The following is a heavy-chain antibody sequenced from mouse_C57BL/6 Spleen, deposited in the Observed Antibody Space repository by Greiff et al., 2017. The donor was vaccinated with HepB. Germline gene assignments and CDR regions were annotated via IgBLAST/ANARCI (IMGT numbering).Heavy chain of an antibody. J-gene: IGHJ2*01. CDR3: ARSPYYYESRGDY. D-gene: IGHD1-1*01. CDR2: IYPGSGST. V-gene: IGHV1-55*01. CDR1: GYTFTSYW. Sequence: QVQLQQSGAELVKPGASVKMSCKASGYTFTSYWITWVKQRPGQGLEWIGDIYPGSGSTNYNEKFKSKATLTVDTSSSTAYMQLSSLTSEDSAVYYCARSPYYYESRGDYWGQGTTLTVSS.